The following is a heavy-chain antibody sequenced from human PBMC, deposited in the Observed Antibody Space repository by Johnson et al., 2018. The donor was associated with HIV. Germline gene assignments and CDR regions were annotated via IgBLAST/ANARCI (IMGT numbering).Heavy chain of an antibody. J-gene: IGHJ3*02. CDR3: AKVDTAMVNAFDI. D-gene: IGHD5-18*01. V-gene: IGHV3-9*01. Sequence: VQLVESGGGLVQPGRSLRLSCAASGFTFDDYAMHWVRQAPGKGLEWVSGISWNSGSIGYADSVKGRFTISRDNSKNTLYLQINSLRAEDTAVYYCAKVDTAMVNAFDIWGQGTMVTVSS. CDR2: ISWNSGSI. CDR1: GFTFDDYA.